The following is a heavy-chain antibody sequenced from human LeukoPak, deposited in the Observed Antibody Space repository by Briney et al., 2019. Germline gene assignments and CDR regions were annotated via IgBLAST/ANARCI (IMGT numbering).Heavy chain of an antibody. CDR3: ARDESLPDY. J-gene: IGHJ4*02. V-gene: IGHV3-74*01. CDR2: INSDGGAT. Sequence: GGSLRLSCAASGFTFSSYWMHWVRQAPGKRLVWVSRINSDGGATSYVDSVQGRFTISRDNAKNTLYLQMTSLRAEDTAVYYCARDESLPDYWGQGTLVTVSS. CDR1: GFTFSSYW.